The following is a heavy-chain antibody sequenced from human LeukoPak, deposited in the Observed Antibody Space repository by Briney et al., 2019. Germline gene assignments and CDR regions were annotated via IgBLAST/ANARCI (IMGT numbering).Heavy chain of an antibody. Sequence: AASVKVSCKASGYTFSNYGVTWVRQAPGQGLEWIGWISVYTGYTNYAQNFQGRVTMTTDTSTNTAYMELRSLTSDDTAVYFCARDGGYFDWPRPRPGKYYFDYWGQGTLVTVTS. D-gene: IGHD3-9*01. CDR1: GYTFSNYG. CDR3: ARDGGYFDWPRPRPGKYYFDY. CDR2: ISVYTGYT. V-gene: IGHV1-18*01. J-gene: IGHJ4*02.